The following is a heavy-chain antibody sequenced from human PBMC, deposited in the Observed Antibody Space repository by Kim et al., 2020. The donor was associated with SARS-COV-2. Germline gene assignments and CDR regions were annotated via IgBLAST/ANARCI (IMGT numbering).Heavy chain of an antibody. CDR2: ISYDGSNK. V-gene: IGHV3-30*18. Sequence: GGSLRLSCAASGFTFSSYGMHWVRQAPGKGLEWVAVISYDGSNKYYADSVKGRFTISRDNSKNTLYLQMNSLRAEDTAVYYCAKSRGGPRWLQFHWEFYLGYYFDYWGQGTLVTVSS. CDR1: GFTFSSYG. D-gene: IGHD5-12*01. J-gene: IGHJ4*02. CDR3: AKSRGGPRWLQFHWEFYLGYYFDY.